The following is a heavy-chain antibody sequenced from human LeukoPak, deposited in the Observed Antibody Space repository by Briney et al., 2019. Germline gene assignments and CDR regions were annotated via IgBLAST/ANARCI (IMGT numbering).Heavy chain of an antibody. CDR2: IIPIFGIA. CDR1: GGTFSSYA. Sequence: SVKVPCKASGGTFSSYAISWVRQAPGQGLEWMGRIIPIFGIANYAQKFQGRVTITADKSTSTAYMELGSLRSEDTAVYYCATDTAMAGTYYYYGMDVWGQGTTVTVSS. V-gene: IGHV1-69*04. CDR3: ATDTAMAGTYYYYGMDV. D-gene: IGHD5-18*01. J-gene: IGHJ6*02.